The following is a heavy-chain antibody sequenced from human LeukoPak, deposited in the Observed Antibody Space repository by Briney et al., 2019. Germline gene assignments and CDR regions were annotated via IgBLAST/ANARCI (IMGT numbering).Heavy chain of an antibody. Sequence: PSETLSLTCAVSGGSISSGGYSWSWIRQPPGKGLEWIGYIYHSGSTYYNPSLKSRVTISVDRSKNQFSLKLSSVTAADTAVYYCAALTTVTSSIDYWGQGTLATVSS. V-gene: IGHV4-30-2*01. CDR1: GGSISSGGYS. J-gene: IGHJ4*02. D-gene: IGHD4-17*01. CDR3: AALTTVTSSIDY. CDR2: IYHSGST.